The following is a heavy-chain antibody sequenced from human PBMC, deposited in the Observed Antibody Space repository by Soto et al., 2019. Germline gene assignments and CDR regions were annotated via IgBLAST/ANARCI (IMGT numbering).Heavy chain of an antibody. J-gene: IGHJ4*02. D-gene: IGHD3-3*01. Sequence: QITLNESGPTQVKPRQTLTLTCTFSGFSLTTSGVGVGWIRQSPGKAPEWLALIYLDDDKRYSPSLKSRLTINEDTSKNQVVLTMADLDPADTATYYCAHRVLRTVFGLVTTTAIYFDFWGQGTPVAVSS. CDR3: AHRVLRTVFGLVTTTAIYFDF. V-gene: IGHV2-5*02. CDR1: GFSLTTSGVG. CDR2: IYLDDDK.